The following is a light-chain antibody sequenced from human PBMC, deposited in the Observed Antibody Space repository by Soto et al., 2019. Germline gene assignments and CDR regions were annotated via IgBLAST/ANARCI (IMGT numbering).Light chain of an antibody. CDR2: QDS. CDR3: QAWDSSTVV. V-gene: IGLV3-1*01. Sequence: SSELTQPPSVSVSPGQTASITCSGDKLDDKYACWYQQKPGQSPVLVIYQDSKRPSGIPERFSGSNSGNTATLTISGTQAMDEADYYCQAWDSSTVVFGGGTKLTVL. J-gene: IGLJ2*01. CDR1: KLDDKY.